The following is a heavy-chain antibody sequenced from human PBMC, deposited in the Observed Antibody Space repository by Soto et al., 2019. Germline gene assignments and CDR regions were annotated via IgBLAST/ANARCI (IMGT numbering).Heavy chain of an antibody. CDR2: ILVGGST. CDR3: AKATATSGGAFEI. D-gene: IGHD1-1*01. J-gene: IGHJ3*02. Sequence: GGSLSLSCAVSGFICSSYDMSWVRQAPGKGLEWVSTILVGGSTHYEDSVKGRFTISRDTSKNTVYLQMNSLTAGDTAFYYCAKATATSGGAFEIYGQGTMVTVSS. CDR1: GFICSSYD. V-gene: IGHV3-23*01.